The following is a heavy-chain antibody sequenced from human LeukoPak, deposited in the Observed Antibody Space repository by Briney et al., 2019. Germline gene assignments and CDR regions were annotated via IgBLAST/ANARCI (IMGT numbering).Heavy chain of an antibody. Sequence: PGGSLRLSCAASGFTFDDYGMSWVRQGPGKGLEWVSGIKWNGGSTAYGDSVKGRFTISRDNAKNSLYLQMNSLRAEDTALYYCARDLARYNWNYGLPAVWGKGTTVTVSS. V-gene: IGHV3-20*04. CDR1: GFTFDDYG. J-gene: IGHJ6*04. D-gene: IGHD1-7*01. CDR2: IKWNGGST. CDR3: ARDLARYNWNYGLPAV.